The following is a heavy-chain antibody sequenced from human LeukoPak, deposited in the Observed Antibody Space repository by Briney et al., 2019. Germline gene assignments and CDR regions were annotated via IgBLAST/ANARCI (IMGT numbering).Heavy chain of an antibody. J-gene: IGHJ4*02. CDR3: AIPPGYCGNDCSFDH. CDR1: GYSFSNYW. V-gene: IGHV5-51*01. CDR2: IYPGDYET. Sequence: GGSLKISCEGSGYSFSNYWIGWVRQMPGKGLERMGIIYPGDYETRYSPSFQGLVTISVDKSISTAYLQWSSLKASDTAMYYCAIPPGYCGNDCSFDHWGQGTLVTVSS. D-gene: IGHD2-21*02.